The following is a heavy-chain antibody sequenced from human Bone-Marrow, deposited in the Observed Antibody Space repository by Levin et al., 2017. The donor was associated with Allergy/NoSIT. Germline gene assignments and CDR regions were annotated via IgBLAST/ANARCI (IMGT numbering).Heavy chain of an antibody. CDR2: ISSSSSYI. CDR3: ARDNQLRWLYYFDY. CDR1: GFTFSSYS. Sequence: GGSLRLSCAASGFTFSSYSMNWVRQAPGKGLEWVSSISSSSSYIYYADSVKGRFTISRDNAKNSLYLQMNSLRAEDTAVYYCARDNQLRWLYYFDYWGQGTLVTVSS. D-gene: IGHD4-17*01. V-gene: IGHV3-21*01. J-gene: IGHJ4*02.